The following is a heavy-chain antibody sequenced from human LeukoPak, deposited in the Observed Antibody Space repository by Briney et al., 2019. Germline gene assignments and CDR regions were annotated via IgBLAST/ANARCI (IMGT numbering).Heavy chain of an antibody. CDR2: INQDGSEK. J-gene: IGHJ4*02. V-gene: IGHV3-7*01. CDR3: ARERDGRFFDY. CDR1: GFTFSSYS. D-gene: IGHD5-24*01. Sequence: GGSLRLSCAASGFTFSSYSMNWVRQAPGKGLEWVANINQDGSEKYFLDSVRGRFTISRDNAKNSLALQMNTLRAEDTAVYYCARERDGRFFDYWGQGTLVTVSS.